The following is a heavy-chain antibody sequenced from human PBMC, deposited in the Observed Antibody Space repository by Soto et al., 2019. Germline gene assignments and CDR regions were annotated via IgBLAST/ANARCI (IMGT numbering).Heavy chain of an antibody. V-gene: IGHV3-23*01. J-gene: IGHJ5*02. Sequence: EVQLLESGGGLVQPGGSLRLSCAASGFTFSSYAMSWGRQAPGKGLEWVSAISASGGSTYYADSVKGRFTISREYSKNTLSVQMYSLRAVDTAVYYCAKLDNDVFWSESSHNWFDHWGQGILVCVSS. CDR2: ISASGGST. CDR1: GFTFSSYA. CDR3: AKLDNDVFWSESSHNWFDH. D-gene: IGHD3-3*01.